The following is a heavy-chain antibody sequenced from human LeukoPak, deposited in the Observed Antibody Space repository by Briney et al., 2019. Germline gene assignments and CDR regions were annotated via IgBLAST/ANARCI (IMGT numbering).Heavy chain of an antibody. V-gene: IGHV3-30*02. J-gene: IGHJ4*02. D-gene: IGHD6-13*01. Sequence: SGGSLRLSCAASGFTFSSYGMHCVRQGPGKGLEWVAFIRYDGSNKYYADSVKGRFTISRDNSKNTLYLQMNSLRAEDTAVYYCARGRYVTTRGGAAAGFLDYWGQGTLVTVST. CDR1: GFTFSSYG. CDR2: IRYDGSNK. CDR3: ARGRYVTTRGGAAAGFLDY.